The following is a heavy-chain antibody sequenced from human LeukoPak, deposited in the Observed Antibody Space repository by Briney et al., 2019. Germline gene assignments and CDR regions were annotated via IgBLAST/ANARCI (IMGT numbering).Heavy chain of an antibody. CDR1: GGSFSGYY. CDR2: INHSGST. J-gene: IGHJ4*02. CDR3: ARGEYSGYYDY. Sequence: SETLSLTCAVYGGSFSGYYWSWIRKPPGKGLEWIGEINHSGSTNYNPSLKSRVTISVDTSKNQFSLKLSSVTAADTAVYYCARGEYSGYYDYWGQGTLVTVSS. D-gene: IGHD5-12*01. V-gene: IGHV4-34*01.